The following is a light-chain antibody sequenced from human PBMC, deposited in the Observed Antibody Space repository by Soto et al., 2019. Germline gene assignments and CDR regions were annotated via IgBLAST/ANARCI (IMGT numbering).Light chain of an antibody. CDR1: SSDIGGYNY. Sequence: QSALTQPASVSGSPGQSITISCTGTSSDIGGYNYVSWYQQHPGNAPKLLIYEVSHRPSGASNRFSGSKSGNTASLTISWLQAEDEADYYCSSYTTSSPLVFGGGTKVTVL. J-gene: IGLJ3*02. CDR2: EVS. V-gene: IGLV2-14*01. CDR3: SSYTTSSPLV.